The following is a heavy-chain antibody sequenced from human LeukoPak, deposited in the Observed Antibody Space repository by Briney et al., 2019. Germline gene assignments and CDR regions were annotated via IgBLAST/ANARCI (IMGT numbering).Heavy chain of an antibody. CDR2: IYTSGST. V-gene: IGHV4-61*02. D-gene: IGHD1-26*01. J-gene: IGHJ3*02. Sequence: SETLSLTCTVSGGSISSGSYYWSWIRQPAGKGLEWIGRIYTSGSTNYNPSLKSRVTISVDTSKNQFSLKLSSVTAADTAVYYCARRRKVGGATRRAFDIWGQGTMVTVSS. CDR3: ARRRKVGGATRRAFDI. CDR1: GGSISSGSYY.